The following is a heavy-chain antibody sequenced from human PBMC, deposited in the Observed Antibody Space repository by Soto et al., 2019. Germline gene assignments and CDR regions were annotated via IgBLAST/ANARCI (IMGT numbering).Heavy chain of an antibody. J-gene: IGHJ4*02. V-gene: IGHV2-5*02. CDR1: GFSLSTSGVG. CDR2: IYWDDDK. Sequence: QITLKESGPTLVKPTQTLTLTCTFSGFSLSTSGVGVGWIRQPPGKALEWLALIYWDDDKRYSPSLKSRLTTXKXPSKNQVVLTMTNMDPVDTATYYCAHSPLPDGDYVYWGPGTLVTVSS. CDR3: AHSPLPDGDYVY. D-gene: IGHD4-17*01.